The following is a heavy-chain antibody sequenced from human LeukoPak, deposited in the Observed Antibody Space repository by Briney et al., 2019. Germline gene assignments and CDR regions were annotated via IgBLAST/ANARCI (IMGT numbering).Heavy chain of an antibody. Sequence: PSETLSLTCTVSGGSISSGGYYWSWIRQPPGKGLEWIGYIYTSGSTNYNPSLKSRVTISVDTSKNQFSLKLISVTAADTAVYYCARHEAYYDSSGYFGYWGQGTLVTVSS. CDR2: IYTSGST. CDR3: ARHEAYYDSSGYFGY. J-gene: IGHJ4*02. CDR1: GGSISSGGYY. V-gene: IGHV4-61*08. D-gene: IGHD3-22*01.